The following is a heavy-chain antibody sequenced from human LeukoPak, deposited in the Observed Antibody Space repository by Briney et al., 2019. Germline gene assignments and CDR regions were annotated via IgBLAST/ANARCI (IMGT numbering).Heavy chain of an antibody. CDR3: ARGLDLELNLYNWFDP. Sequence: SQTLSLTCTVSGGSISSGDYYWSWIRQPPGKGLEWIGYIYYSGSTYYNPSLKSRVTIPVDTSKNQFSLKLSSVTAADTAVYYCARGLDLELNLYNWFDPWGQGTLVTVSS. CDR2: IYYSGST. V-gene: IGHV4-30-4*08. J-gene: IGHJ5*02. CDR1: GGSISSGDYY. D-gene: IGHD1-7*01.